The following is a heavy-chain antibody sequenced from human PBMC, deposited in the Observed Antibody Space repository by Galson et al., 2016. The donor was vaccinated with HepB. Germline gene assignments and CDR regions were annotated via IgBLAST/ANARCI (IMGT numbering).Heavy chain of an antibody. CDR2: IHAGNGNT. CDR1: GXTFTSYP. J-gene: IGHJ4*02. V-gene: IGHV1-3*01. Sequence: SVKVXCKASGXTFTSYPIHWVRQAPGQRLEWMGWIHAGNGNTKHSQKFQGRVTITRDTSASTAYMELSRLRSEXXAVYYXXKSGXCTNGXCYDGXPFDYWGQGTPVTVSS. D-gene: IGHD2-8*01. CDR3: XKSGXCTNGXCYDGXPFDY.